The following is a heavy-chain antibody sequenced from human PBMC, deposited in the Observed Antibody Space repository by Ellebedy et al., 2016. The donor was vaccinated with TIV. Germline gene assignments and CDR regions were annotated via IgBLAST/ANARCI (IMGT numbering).Heavy chain of an antibody. CDR2: ISYDGSNK. Sequence: GGSLRLXXAASGFTFSSYGMHWVRQAPGKGLEWVAVISYDGSNKYYADSVKGRFTISRDNSKNTLYLQMNSLRAEDTAVYYCAIYPDTYYVWGSYRFGEDYWGQGTLVTVSS. V-gene: IGHV3-30*03. CDR1: GFTFSSYG. CDR3: AIYPDTYYVWGSYRFGEDY. J-gene: IGHJ4*02. D-gene: IGHD3-16*02.